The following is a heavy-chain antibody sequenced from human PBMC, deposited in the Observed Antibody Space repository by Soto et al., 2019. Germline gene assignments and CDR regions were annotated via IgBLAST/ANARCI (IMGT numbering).Heavy chain of an antibody. V-gene: IGHV3-33*01. CDR2: IWYDGSNK. CDR1: GFTFSSYG. J-gene: IGHJ6*02. Sequence: GGYLRLSCAASGFTFSSYGMHWVRQAPGKGLEWVAVIWYDGSNKYYADSVKGRFTISRDNSKNTLYLQMNSLRAEDTAVYYCARDLNPYETYYYYGMHVRCQATTVTVSS. CDR3: ARDLNPYETYYYYGMHV. D-gene: IGHD5-12*01.